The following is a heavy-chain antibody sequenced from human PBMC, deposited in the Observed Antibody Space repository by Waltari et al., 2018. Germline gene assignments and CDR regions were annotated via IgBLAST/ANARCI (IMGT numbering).Heavy chain of an antibody. CDR1: GFNFNEHA. Sequence: EVKLEESGRGSAQPGGSLRLSCVGSGFNFNEHAMHWVRQVPGKGLEWVSGITSNGRSVDYAASVKGRFTISRDNAKNSLFLQMNSLRVDDSALYYCAKDKRRFFDWLFDSWGQGTLVTVSS. CDR2: ITSNGRSV. V-gene: IGHV3-9*01. D-gene: IGHD3-3*01. J-gene: IGHJ5*01. CDR3: AKDKRRFFDWLFDS.